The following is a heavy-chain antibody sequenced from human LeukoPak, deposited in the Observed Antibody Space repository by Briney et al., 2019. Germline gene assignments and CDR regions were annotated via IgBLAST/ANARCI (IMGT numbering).Heavy chain of an antibody. Sequence: PGGSLRLSCAASGFTFSSYWMHWVRQVPGKGLVWVSRINSDGTSRIYADSVKGRFTISRDNAKNTLYLQMNSLRAEGTAVYYCAREYGANRRASDIWGQGTMVTVSS. D-gene: IGHD4-23*01. CDR1: GFTFSSYW. CDR3: AREYGANRRASDI. V-gene: IGHV3-74*01. CDR2: INSDGTSR. J-gene: IGHJ3*02.